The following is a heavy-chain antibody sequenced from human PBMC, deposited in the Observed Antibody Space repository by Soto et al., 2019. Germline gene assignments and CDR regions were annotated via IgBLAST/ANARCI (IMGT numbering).Heavy chain of an antibody. J-gene: IGHJ6*02. CDR3: TTYSGYDFCAYV. D-gene: IGHD5-12*01. V-gene: IGHV3-15*01. CDR1: GFTFSNAW. CDR2: IKSTTDGGTT. Sequence: GGSLRLSCAASGFTFSNAWMSWVRQAPGKGLEWVGRIKSTTDGGTTDYAAPVKGRFTISRDDSKNTLYLQMNSLKTEDTAVYYCTTYSGYDFCAYVWGQGTTVTVSS.